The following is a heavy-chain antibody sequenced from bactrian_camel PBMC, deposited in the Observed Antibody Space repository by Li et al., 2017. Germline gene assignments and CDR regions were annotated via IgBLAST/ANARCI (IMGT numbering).Heavy chain of an antibody. D-gene: IGHD4*01. V-gene: IGHV3S1*01. CDR1: GFTLSSYW. Sequence: HVQLVESGGGSVQAGGSLRLSCAASGFTLSSYWMYWVRQAPGKGLEWVSSSSSGALSLVYADSVKGRFTISRDNAKNTMYLQMNSLKSEDTALFYCAADLGRGYYSDYDTPFGYWGQGTQVTVS. J-gene: IGHJ6*01. CDR3: AADLGRGYYSDYDTPFGY. CDR2: SSSGALSL.